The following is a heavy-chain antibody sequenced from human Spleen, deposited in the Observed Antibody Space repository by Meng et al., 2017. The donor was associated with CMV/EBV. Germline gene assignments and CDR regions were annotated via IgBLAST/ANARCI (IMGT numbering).Heavy chain of an antibody. CDR1: GYD. CDR2: INHGGST. V-gene: IGHV4-34*01. D-gene: IGHD5-12*01. CDR3: ARRILYHRRGYSGYDLYWYFDL. J-gene: IGHJ2*01. Sequence: GYDWSWIRQPPGKGLQWIREINHGGSTNYNPSLKSRGTISVDTSKNQFSLKLSSVTAADTAVYYCARRILYHRRGYSGYDLYWYFDLWGRGTLVTVSS.